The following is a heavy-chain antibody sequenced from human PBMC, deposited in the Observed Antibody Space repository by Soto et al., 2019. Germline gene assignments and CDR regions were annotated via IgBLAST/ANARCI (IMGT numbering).Heavy chain of an antibody. Sequence: PXGSLRLSCTASGCTFNTHWMHWVRQAPGKGLVWVSRIYFDGITTNYADSVKGRLTVSRDNAKNTVYLHVNTLRDEDTAVYYCARGGAMGVDYWGQGTLVTVSS. J-gene: IGHJ4*02. V-gene: IGHV3-74*01. CDR3: ARGGAMGVDY. CDR2: IYFDGITT. D-gene: IGHD1-26*01. CDR1: GCTFNTHW.